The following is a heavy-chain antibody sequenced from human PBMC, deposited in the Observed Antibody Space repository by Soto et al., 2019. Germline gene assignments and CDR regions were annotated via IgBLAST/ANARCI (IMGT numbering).Heavy chain of an antibody. V-gene: IGHV3-23*01. D-gene: IGHD6-19*01. CDR2: ISGSGGST. CDR1: GFTFSSYA. J-gene: IGHJ4*02. CDR3: ARRSSGWYFDY. Sequence: EVQLLESGGGLVQPGGSQRLSCAASGFTFSSYAMNWVRQAPGKGLEWVSVISGSGGSTYYADSVKGRLTISRDNSKNTMYLQMNRMSAEDTAVYYCARRSSGWYFDYWGQGTLVTVSS.